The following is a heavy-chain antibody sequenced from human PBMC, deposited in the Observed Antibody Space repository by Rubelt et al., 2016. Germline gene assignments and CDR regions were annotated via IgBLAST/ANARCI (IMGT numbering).Heavy chain of an antibody. CDR2: IYYSGST. D-gene: IGHD1-26*01. CDR3: ARRGAKYSGSYYVGWFDP. J-gene: IGHJ5*02. V-gene: IGHV4-39*07. Sequence: QVQLQQWGAGLLKPSETLSLTCTVSGGSISSSSYYWGWIRQPPGKGLEWIGSIYYSGSTYYNPSLKSRGTISVDTSKNQFSLKLSSVTAADTAVYDCARRGAKYSGSYYVGWFDPWGQGTLVTVSS. CDR1: GGSISSSSYY.